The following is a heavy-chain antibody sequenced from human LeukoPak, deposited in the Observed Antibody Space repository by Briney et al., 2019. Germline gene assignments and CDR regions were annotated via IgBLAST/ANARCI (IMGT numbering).Heavy chain of an antibody. D-gene: IGHD3-16*01. CDR2: ISNSATSK. CDR1: GFSFSNHE. J-gene: IGHJ4*02. V-gene: IGHV3-48*03. Sequence: GGSLRLSCTASGFSFSNHEMNWVRQAPGKGLEWFAYISNSATSKSYADSVEGRFTISRDNAKNSLYLEMNSLRAEDTGVYYCARADSAGEFYFAYWGQGTVVTVSS. CDR3: ARADSAGEFYFAY.